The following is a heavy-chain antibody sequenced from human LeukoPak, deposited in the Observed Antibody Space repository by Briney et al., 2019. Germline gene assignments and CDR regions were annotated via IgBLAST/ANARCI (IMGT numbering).Heavy chain of an antibody. J-gene: IGHJ5*02. CDR3: ARGLGATYYDILTVYYKKSWFDP. CDR1: GGSFSGYY. CDR2: INHSGST. D-gene: IGHD3-9*01. Sequence: SSETLSLTCAVYGGSFSGYYWSWIRQPPGKGLEWIGEINHSGSTNYNPSLKSRVTISVDTSKNQFSLKLSSVTAADTAVYYCARGLGATYYDILTVYYKKSWFDPWGQGTLVTVSS. V-gene: IGHV4-34*01.